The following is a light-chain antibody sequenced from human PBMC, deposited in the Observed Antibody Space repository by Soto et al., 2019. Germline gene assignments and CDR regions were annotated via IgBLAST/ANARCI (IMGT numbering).Light chain of an antibody. Sequence: QSVLTQPPSVAGAPGQRVTISCTGSSSNIGAGYDVHWYQQLPGTAPKLLIYGNTNRPSGVPDRFSGSKSGTSASLAITGLQAEDEADYYCTSSTTGSLYVFGTGTKLTVL. CDR3: TSSTTGSLYV. J-gene: IGLJ1*01. V-gene: IGLV1-40*01. CDR2: GNT. CDR1: SSNIGAGYD.